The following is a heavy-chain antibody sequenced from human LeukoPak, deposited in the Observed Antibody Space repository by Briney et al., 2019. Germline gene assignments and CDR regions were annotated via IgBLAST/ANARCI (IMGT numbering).Heavy chain of an antibody. D-gene: IGHD2-15*01. J-gene: IGHJ5*02. CDR2: IYPGDSDT. CDR3: ARRSLGYCSGGSCYSGGWFDP. Sequence: AGESLKISCKGSGYSFTRYWIGWVRQMPGKGLEWMGIIYPGDSDTRYSPSFQGQVTISADKSISTAYLQWSSLKASDTAMYYCARRSLGYCSGGSCYSGGWFDPWGQGTLVTVSS. V-gene: IGHV5-51*01. CDR1: GYSFTRYW.